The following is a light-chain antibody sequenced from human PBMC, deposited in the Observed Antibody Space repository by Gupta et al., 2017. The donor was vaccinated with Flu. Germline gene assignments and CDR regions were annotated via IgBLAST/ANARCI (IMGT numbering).Light chain of an antibody. Sequence: QMTQAPSSRSASVGDRVTITCRASQGSGNSFAWYQQKPGKVPKLLIYAASTLHSGVPSRFRGSGSGTDFTLTINGLQPEDVATYYCQGGTFGQGTKVEIK. V-gene: IGKV1-27*01. CDR2: AAS. CDR3: QGGT. CDR1: QGSGNS. J-gene: IGKJ1*01.